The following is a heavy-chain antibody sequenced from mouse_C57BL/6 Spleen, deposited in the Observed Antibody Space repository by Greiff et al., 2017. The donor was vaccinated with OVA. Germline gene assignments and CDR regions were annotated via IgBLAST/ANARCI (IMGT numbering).Heavy chain of an antibody. V-gene: IGHV5-17*01. J-gene: IGHJ3*01. CDR3: ARPDWEGAWFAY. CDR1: GFTFSDYG. D-gene: IGHD4-1*01. Sequence: EVKLQESGGGLVKPGGSLKLSCAASGFTFSDYGMHWVRQAPEKGLEWVAYISSGSSTIYYADTVKGRFTISRDNAKNTLFLQMTSLRSEDTAMYYCARPDWEGAWFAYWGQGTLVTVSA. CDR2: ISSGSSTI.